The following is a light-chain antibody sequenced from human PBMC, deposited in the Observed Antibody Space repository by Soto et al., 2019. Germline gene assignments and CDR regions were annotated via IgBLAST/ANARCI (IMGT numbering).Light chain of an antibody. CDR2: DAS. Sequence: DIPMTQSPSFLSASVGDRVTITCQASQDISNYLNWYQQKPGKAPKLLIYDASNLETGVPSRFSGSGSGTDFTFTISSLQPEDIATYYCQQYDNLPFTFGPGTKVDIK. J-gene: IGKJ3*01. CDR3: QQYDNLPFT. CDR1: QDISNY. V-gene: IGKV1-33*01.